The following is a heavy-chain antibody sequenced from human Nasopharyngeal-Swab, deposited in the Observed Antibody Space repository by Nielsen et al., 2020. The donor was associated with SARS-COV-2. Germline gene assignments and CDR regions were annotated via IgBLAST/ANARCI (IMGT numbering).Heavy chain of an antibody. J-gene: IGHJ4*02. Sequence: GGSLRLSCAASGFTFGSYAMSWVRQAPGKGLEWVSTISGSGGDRYYADSVRGRFTTSRDDSRNTLYLQMNSLRVDDTALYYCAKDPYLSDGGKGFDHWGQGTLVTVSS. CDR3: AKDPYLSDGGKGFDH. V-gene: IGHV3-23*01. D-gene: IGHD4-23*01. CDR2: ISGSGGDR. CDR1: GFTFGSYA.